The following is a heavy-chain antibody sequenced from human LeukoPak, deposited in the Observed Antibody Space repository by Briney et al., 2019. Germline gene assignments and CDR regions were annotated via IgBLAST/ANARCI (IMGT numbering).Heavy chain of an antibody. CDR3: ASSNWNHESWFDP. V-gene: IGHV4-59*01. CDR2: IYYSGST. Sequence: SETLSLTCTVSGGSISSYYWSWIRQPPGKGLEWIGYIYYSGSTNYNPSLKSRVTISVDTSKNQFSPKLSSVTAADTAVYYCASSNWNHESWFDPWGQGTLVTVSS. D-gene: IGHD1-1*01. J-gene: IGHJ5*02. CDR1: GGSISSYY.